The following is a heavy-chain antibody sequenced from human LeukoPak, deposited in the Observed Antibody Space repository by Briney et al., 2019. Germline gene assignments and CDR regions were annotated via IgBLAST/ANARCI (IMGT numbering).Heavy chain of an antibody. V-gene: IGHV4-39*01. D-gene: IGHD6-19*01. CDR2: IYYSGST. J-gene: IGHJ4*02. CDR3: ARQVVAVAGTGYFDY. Sequence: PSETLSLTCTVSGGSIRSSSYYWGWIRQPPGKGLEWIGSIYYSGSTHYNASLKSRGTISVDTSKNQFSLKLNSVTAAGTAVYFCARQVVAVAGTGYFDYWGQGTLVTVSS. CDR1: GGSIRSSSYY.